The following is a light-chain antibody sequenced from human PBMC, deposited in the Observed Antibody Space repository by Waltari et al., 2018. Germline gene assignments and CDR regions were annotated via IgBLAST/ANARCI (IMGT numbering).Light chain of an antibody. Sequence: ELVLTQSPGTLSFSPAARASLACRASQGVGKYLAWYQQRPGQAPTLLLYHTSIRATSIPDKFSGSGYGTDFSLTLSRLEPEDFAVYYCQKYDFLPATFGQGTTVEIK. CDR2: HTS. J-gene: IGKJ1*01. CDR3: QKYDFLPAT. CDR1: QGVGKY. V-gene: IGKV3-20*01.